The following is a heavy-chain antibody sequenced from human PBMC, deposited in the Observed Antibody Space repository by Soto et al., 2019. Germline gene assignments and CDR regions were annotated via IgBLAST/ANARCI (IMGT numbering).Heavy chain of an antibody. CDR2: IHSDGRST. V-gene: IGHV3-74*02. CDR3: ASVWPGAGWRPLSGLDD. Sequence: EVQLVESGGGLVQPGGSLRVSCAASGFTFSNYWMHWVRQAPGKGLVWVSCIHSDGRSTSYGDSVKGRFTISRDNTKNTVYLQINGLRAEDRAVYLCASVWPGAGWRPLSGLDDWGQGTLVTVSS. J-gene: IGHJ4*02. D-gene: IGHD2-21*02. CDR1: GFTFSNYW.